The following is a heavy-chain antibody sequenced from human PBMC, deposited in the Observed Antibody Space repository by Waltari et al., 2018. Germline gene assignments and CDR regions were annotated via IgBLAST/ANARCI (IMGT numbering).Heavy chain of an antibody. CDR2: IYYSGST. D-gene: IGHD4-4*01. CDR1: GGSLSSSSYY. J-gene: IGHJ6*03. Sequence: QLQLQESGPGLVKPSETLSLTCTVSGGSLSSSSYYWGWLRQPPGKGLEWIGRIYYSGSTYYNPSLKSRVTISVDTSKNQFSLKLSSVTAADTAVYYCARLPSTVTTSYYYYYMDVWGKGTMVTVSS. CDR3: ARLPSTVTTSYYYYYMDV. V-gene: IGHV4-39*01.